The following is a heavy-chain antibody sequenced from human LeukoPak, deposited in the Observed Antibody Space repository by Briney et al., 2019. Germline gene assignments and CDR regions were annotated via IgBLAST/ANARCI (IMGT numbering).Heavy chain of an antibody. D-gene: IGHD4-17*01. V-gene: IGHV3-9*01. CDR3: AKAILDMTTVTSFDY. CDR2: ISWNSGSI. Sequence: GGSLRLSCAASGFTFDDYAMHWVRQAPGKGLEWVSGISWNSGSIGYADSVKGRFTISRDNAKNSLYLQMNGLRAEDTALYYCAKAILDMTTVTSFDYWGQGTLVTVSS. J-gene: IGHJ4*02. CDR1: GFTFDDYA.